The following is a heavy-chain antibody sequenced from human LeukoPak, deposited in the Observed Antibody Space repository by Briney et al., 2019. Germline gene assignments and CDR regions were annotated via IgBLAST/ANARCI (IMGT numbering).Heavy chain of an antibody. Sequence: SQTLSLTCVISGDSISSNTASWNWIRQSPSRGLEWLGRTYYISRWYDDYADSVRRRITINPDTSKNEFSLHLTSVTPDDTAMYYCARTSGYSSLAFWGGGTPVTVSS. D-gene: IGHD6-19*01. CDR3: ARTSGYSSLAF. CDR2: TYYISRWYD. CDR1: GDSISSNTAS. J-gene: IGHJ4*02. V-gene: IGHV6-1*01.